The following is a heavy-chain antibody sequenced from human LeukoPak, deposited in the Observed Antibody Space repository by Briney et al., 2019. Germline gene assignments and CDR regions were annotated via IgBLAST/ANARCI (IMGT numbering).Heavy chain of an antibody. V-gene: IGHV5-51*01. J-gene: IGHJ4*02. CDR1: GYSFTNYW. CDR3: ARHSGTWFGELYLDW. D-gene: IGHD3-10*01. CDR2: IYPGDSDT. Sequence: GESLKISCEGSGYSFTNYWIGWVRQMPGKGLEWMGIIYPGDSDTRYSPSFQGQVTISADKSITTAYLQWSSLKASDTAMYYCARHSGTWFGELYLDWWGQGTLVTVSS.